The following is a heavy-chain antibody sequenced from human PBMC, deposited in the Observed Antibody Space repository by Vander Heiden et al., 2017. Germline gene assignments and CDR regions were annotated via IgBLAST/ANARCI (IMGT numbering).Heavy chain of an antibody. V-gene: IGHV3-53*01. CDR3: ARNYDSSGYYGYYFDY. Sequence: EVQLVASGGGLIQAGGALRLSCAAAGFTVRSTYMSGVRQAPGKGLEWVSVIYSGGSTYYADSVKGRFTISRDNSKNTLYLQMNSLRAEDTAVYYCARNYDSSGYYGYYFDYWGQGTLVTVSS. CDR2: IYSGGST. D-gene: IGHD3-22*01. J-gene: IGHJ4*02. CDR1: GFTVRSTY.